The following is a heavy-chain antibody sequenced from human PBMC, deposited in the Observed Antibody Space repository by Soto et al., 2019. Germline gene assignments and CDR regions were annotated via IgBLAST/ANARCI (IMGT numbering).Heavy chain of an antibody. CDR3: ARGGDRFDGMDV. CDR2: ISYDGSNK. Sequence: GGSLRLSCAASGFTFSDYAMHWVRQAPGKGLEWVAIISYDGSNKYYADSVKGRFTISRDNSKSTLFLQMNSLRAEDTAVYYCARGGDRFDGMDVWGQGTTVTVSS. J-gene: IGHJ6*02. CDR1: GFTFSDYA. D-gene: IGHD3-16*01. V-gene: IGHV3-30-3*01.